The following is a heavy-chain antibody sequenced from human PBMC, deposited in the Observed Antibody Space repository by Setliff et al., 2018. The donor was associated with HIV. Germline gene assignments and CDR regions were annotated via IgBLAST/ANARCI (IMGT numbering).Heavy chain of an antibody. J-gene: IGHJ4*02. CDR2: ISPDNGNR. Sequence: ASVTVSCKSSGYTFTDYFMHWVRQAPGQGLEWMGWISPDNGNRRILRRFQGRVTMTRDTSINTAYLELSGLTSDDTAVYYCARQLSNSFDYWGQGTLVTVSS. V-gene: IGHV1-2*02. CDR1: GYTFTDYF. CDR3: ARQLSNSFDY. D-gene: IGHD1-1*01.